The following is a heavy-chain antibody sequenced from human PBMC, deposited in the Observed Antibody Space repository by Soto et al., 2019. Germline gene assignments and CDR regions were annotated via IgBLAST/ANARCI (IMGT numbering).Heavy chain of an antibody. CDR3: ARLGHYGVYYYYGMEV. D-gene: IGHD4-17*01. Sequence: QVQLVQSGAEVKKPGSSVTVSCKASGGNFSSYAISWVRQAPVQGLEWMGGIIPIFGTANYAQKFQGRVTITADEYTSTADMALSSLSSEDTAVYYCARLGHYGVYYYYGMEVWGQGPTVTVSS. CDR1: GGNFSSYA. J-gene: IGHJ6*02. V-gene: IGHV1-69*01. CDR2: IIPIFGTA.